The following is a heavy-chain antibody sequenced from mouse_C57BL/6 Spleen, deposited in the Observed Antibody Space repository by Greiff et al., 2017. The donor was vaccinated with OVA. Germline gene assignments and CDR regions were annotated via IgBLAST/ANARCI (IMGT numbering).Heavy chain of an antibody. Sequence: VQLQQSGAELVKPGASVKMSCKASGYTFTSYWITWVKQRPGQGLEWIGDIYPGSGSTNYNEKFKSKATLTVDTSSSTAYMQLSSLTSEDSAVYYCARYNRGYAMDYWGQGTSVTVSS. CDR1: GYTFTSYW. V-gene: IGHV1-55*01. CDR2: IYPGSGST. J-gene: IGHJ4*01. D-gene: IGHD1-3*01. CDR3: ARYNRGYAMDY.